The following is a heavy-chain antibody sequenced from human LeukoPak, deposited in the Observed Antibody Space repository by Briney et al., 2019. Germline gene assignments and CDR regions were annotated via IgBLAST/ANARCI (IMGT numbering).Heavy chain of an antibody. J-gene: IGHJ4*02. CDR3: ARDRSLDC. Sequence: GGSLRLSCAASRFTFSNYAMSWVRQAPGKGLEWVSVIYGDGSTNYADSVKGRFTISRDNSKNTLHLQMSSLRAEDTAVYYCARDRSLDCWGQGTLVTVSS. CDR1: RFTFSNYA. V-gene: IGHV3-53*01. CDR2: IYGDGST.